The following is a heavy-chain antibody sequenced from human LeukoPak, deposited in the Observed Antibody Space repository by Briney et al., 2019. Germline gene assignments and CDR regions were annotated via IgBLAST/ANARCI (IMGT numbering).Heavy chain of an antibody. D-gene: IGHD1-26*01. CDR2: IYYSGST. V-gene: IGHV4-59*08. Sequence: SETLSLTCTVSGGSISSYYWSWIRQPPGKGLEWIGYIYYSGSTNYNPSLKSRVTISVDTSKNQFSLKLSSVTAADTDVYYCASSVGATTSFDYWGQGTLVTVSS. CDR1: GGSISSYY. CDR3: ASSVGATTSFDY. J-gene: IGHJ4*02.